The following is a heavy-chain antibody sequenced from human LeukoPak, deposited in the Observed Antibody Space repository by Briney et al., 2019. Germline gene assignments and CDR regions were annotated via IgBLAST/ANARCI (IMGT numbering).Heavy chain of an antibody. CDR1: GFTFSSYA. J-gene: IGHJ4*02. CDR3: ARARAPFDN. Sequence: GGSLRLSCGAAGFTFSSYAMSWVRQAPGKGLEWVSIISDSGGTTYYADSVTGRFTISRDNSKNTLYLQLSSLRAEDTAVYYCARARAPFDNWGQGTLVTVSS. CDR2: ISDSGGTT. V-gene: IGHV3-23*01.